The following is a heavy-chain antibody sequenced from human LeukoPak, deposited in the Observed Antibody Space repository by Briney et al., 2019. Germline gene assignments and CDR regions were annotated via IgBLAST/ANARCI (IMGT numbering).Heavy chain of an antibody. CDR1: RYTFTGDF. J-gene: IGHJ5*02. CDR3: ARGNIATRRGENWFDP. CDR2: INSDSGGT. V-gene: IGHV1-2*02. Sequence: GASVKVSCKASRYTFTGDFIHWVRQAPGQGLEWMGWINSDSGGTNYARKFQGRVTMTRDTSISTAYMELSSLRSDDTAVFYCARGNIATRRGENWFDPWGQGTLVTVSS. D-gene: IGHD6-6*01.